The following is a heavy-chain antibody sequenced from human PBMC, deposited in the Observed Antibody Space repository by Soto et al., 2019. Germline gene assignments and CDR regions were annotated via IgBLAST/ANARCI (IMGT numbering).Heavy chain of an antibody. CDR1: DGTISSCSNY. Sequence: ATHSRTSPAADGTISSCSNYWLMNQPTPGKVVVWFGYIYYSGSTTYNPSLKSRVTISVDPSKNQLSLKLSSVTAADTAVYYCASDDSGYDSPSYYYYYGMAFWGHGTTV. J-gene: IGHJ6*02. D-gene: IGHD5-12*01. V-gene: IGHV4-61*01. CDR3: ASDDSGYDSPSYYYYYGMAF. CDR2: IYYSGST.